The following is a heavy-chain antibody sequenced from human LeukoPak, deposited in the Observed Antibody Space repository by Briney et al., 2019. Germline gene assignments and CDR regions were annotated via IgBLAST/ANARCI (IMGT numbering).Heavy chain of an antibody. CDR2: VYASGST. Sequence: SETLSLTCTVSGGSISNYYWNWIRQPAGKGLERVGRVYASGSTRYNPSFNSRVTMSAETSKNQVSLKMTSVTAADTAVYFCARDQSGFGGHNNDAFDIWGQGTMVTVSS. J-gene: IGHJ3*02. CDR3: ARDQSGFGGHNNDAFDI. V-gene: IGHV4-4*07. CDR1: GGSISNYY. D-gene: IGHD3-16*01.